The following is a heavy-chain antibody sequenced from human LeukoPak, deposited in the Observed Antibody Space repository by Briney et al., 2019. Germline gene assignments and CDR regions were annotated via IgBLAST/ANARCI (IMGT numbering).Heavy chain of an antibody. CDR2: IXSXGSST. D-gene: IGHD2-15*01. Sequence: GGSLRLSCAXSGFTFSSYXXXXXXXXPGXXXXXXXXIXSXGSSTNYAXXVXGRXXIXRXXATNTLYLQMNSLRAEDTAVYYCAKDCGSGGRCYADSWGQGTLVAVSS. CDR3: AKDCGSGGRCYADS. V-gene: IGHV3-74*01. CDR1: GFTFSSYX. J-gene: IGHJ4*02.